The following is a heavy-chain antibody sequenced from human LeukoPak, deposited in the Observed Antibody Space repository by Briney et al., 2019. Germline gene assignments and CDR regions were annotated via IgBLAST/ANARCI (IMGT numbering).Heavy chain of an antibody. V-gene: IGHV4-61*01. CDR2: IYYSGST. Sequence: SETLSLTCTVSAGSVSSGSYYWSWIRQPPGKGLEGIGYIYYSGSTNYNPSLKSRVTISVDTSKNQISLKLTSVTAADTAVYYCAREGGYSYGTFDYWGQGTLVTVSS. CDR1: AGSVSSGSYY. J-gene: IGHJ4*02. CDR3: AREGGYSYGTFDY. D-gene: IGHD5-18*01.